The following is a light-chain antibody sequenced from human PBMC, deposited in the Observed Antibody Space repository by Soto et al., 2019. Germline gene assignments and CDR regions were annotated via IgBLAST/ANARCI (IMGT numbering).Light chain of an antibody. CDR2: KAS. CDR1: QSISSW. Sequence: DIQMTQSPSTLSASVGDRVTIICRASQSISSWLAWYQQKPGKAPKLLIYKASSLESGVPSRFSGSGSGTEFTLTISSLQPDDFATYYCQQYNVYSRAFGQGTKVEIK. J-gene: IGKJ1*01. V-gene: IGKV1-5*03. CDR3: QQYNVYSRA.